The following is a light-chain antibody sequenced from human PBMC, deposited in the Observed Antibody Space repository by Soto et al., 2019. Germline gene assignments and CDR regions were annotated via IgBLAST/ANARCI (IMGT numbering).Light chain of an antibody. CDR2: NTN. V-gene: IGLV1-44*01. CDR1: SSNIGSNT. J-gene: IGLJ7*01. Sequence: QSVLTQPPSASGTPGQRVTISCSGSSSNIGSNTVNWYQQLPGTAPKLLIYNTNQRPSGVPDRFSGSKSGTSASLAISGLQSEDEAEYYCAAWDDSLSGWVFGGGTQLTVL. CDR3: AAWDDSLSGWV.